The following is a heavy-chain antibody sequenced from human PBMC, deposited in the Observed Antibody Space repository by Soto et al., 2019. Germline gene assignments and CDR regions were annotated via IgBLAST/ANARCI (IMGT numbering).Heavy chain of an antibody. CDR3: ARLYESLGHYGFYFDY. Sequence: SETLSLTCTVSGGSISSYYWSWIRQPPGKGLEWIGYIYYSGSTNYNPSLKSRVTISVDTSKNQFSLKLSSVTAADTAVYYCARLYESLGHYGFYFDYWGQGTLVTVSS. D-gene: IGHD4-17*01. CDR2: IYYSGST. V-gene: IGHV4-59*08. CDR1: GGSISSYY. J-gene: IGHJ4*02.